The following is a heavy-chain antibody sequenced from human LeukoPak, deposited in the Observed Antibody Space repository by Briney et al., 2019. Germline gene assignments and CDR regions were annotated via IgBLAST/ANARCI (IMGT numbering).Heavy chain of an antibody. CDR1: GYTFTSYD. Sequence: ASVKVSCKASGYTFTSYDINWARQATGQGLEWMGWMNPNSGNTGYAQKFQGRVTTTRNTSISTAYMELSSLRSEDTAVYYCARGYSSSSGDLPSEFDYWGQGTPGHRLL. CDR3: ARGYSSSSGDLPSEFDY. D-gene: IGHD6-6*01. V-gene: IGHV1-8*03. J-gene: IGHJ4*02. CDR2: MNPNSGNT.